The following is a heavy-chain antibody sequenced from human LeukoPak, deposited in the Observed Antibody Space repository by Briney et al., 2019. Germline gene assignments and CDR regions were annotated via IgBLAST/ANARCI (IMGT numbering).Heavy chain of an antibody. V-gene: IGHV4-39*01. CDR3: ARPVVRGVITEFDP. J-gene: IGHJ5*02. D-gene: IGHD3-10*01. CDR2: IYYSGST. Sequence: SETLSLTCPVSGGSISSSSYYWGWIRQPPGKGLEWIGSIYYSGSTYYNPSLKSRVTISVDTSKNQFSLKLSSVTAADTAVYYCARPVVRGVITEFDPWGQGTLVTVSS. CDR1: GGSISSSSYY.